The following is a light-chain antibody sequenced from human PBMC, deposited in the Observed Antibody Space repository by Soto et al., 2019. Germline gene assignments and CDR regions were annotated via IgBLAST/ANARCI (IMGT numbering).Light chain of an antibody. CDR2: GNS. CDR1: RSNIGAGYD. J-gene: IGLJ2*01. Sequence: QSVLTQPPSVSGAPGQRVTISCTGSRSNIGAGYDVHWYQPLPGTAPKLLIYGNSNRPSGVPDRFSGSKSGTSASLAITGLQAEDEADYYCQSYDSSLSGNVVFGGGTKLTVL. CDR3: QSYDSSLSGNVV. V-gene: IGLV1-40*01.